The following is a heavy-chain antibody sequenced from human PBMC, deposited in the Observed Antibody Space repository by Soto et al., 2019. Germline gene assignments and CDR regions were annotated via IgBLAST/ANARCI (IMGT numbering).Heavy chain of an antibody. D-gene: IGHD4-17*01. J-gene: IGHJ4*02. CDR3: ARDPFKTTVTKPIDY. Sequence: QVQLVQSGAEVKKPGASVKVSCKASGYTFTSYGISWVRQAPGQGLEWKGWISAYNGNTNYAQKLQGRVTMTTDTSTSTAYMELMSLRSDDTAVYYCARDPFKTTVTKPIDYWGQGTLVTVSS. CDR2: ISAYNGNT. V-gene: IGHV1-18*01. CDR1: GYTFTSYG.